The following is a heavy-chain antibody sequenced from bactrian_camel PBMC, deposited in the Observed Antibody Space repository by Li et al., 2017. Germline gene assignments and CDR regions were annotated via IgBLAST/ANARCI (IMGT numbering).Heavy chain of an antibody. CDR3: ATGLYGYDRSV. D-gene: IGHD3*01. CDR1: GFDFSNTY. J-gene: IGHJ4*01. Sequence: HVQLVESGGGSVQAGGSLRLSCAASGFDFSNTYMHWVRQAPGKGLEWVSSIYTGDGTTNYLDSVKGRFTVSGDNAKSTLYLQMNSLKSEDTALYYCATGLYGYDRSVRGQGTQVTVS. CDR2: IYTGDGTT. V-gene: IGHV3-2*01.